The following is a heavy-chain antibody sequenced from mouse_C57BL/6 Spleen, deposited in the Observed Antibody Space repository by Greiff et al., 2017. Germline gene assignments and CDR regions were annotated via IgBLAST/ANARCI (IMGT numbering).Heavy chain of an antibody. V-gene: IGHV1-64*01. J-gene: IGHJ4*01. CDR1: GYTFTSYW. CDR3: AREGTTVVAYYYAMDY. D-gene: IGHD1-1*01. CDR2: IHPNSGST. Sequence: QVQLQQPGAELVKPGASVKLSCKASGYTFTSYWMHWVKQRPGQGLEWIGMIHPNSGSTNYNEKFKSKATLTVDKSSSTAYMQLSSLTSEDSAVYYCAREGTTVVAYYYAMDYWGQGTSVTVSS.